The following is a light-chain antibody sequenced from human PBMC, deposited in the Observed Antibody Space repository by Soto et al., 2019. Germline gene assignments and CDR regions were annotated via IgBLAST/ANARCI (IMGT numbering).Light chain of an antibody. CDR1: SSNIGAGYD. J-gene: IGLJ1*01. CDR3: QSYDSSLSGYV. Sequence: QSVLTQPPSVSGAPGQRVTISCTGSSSNIGAGYDVHWYQQLPGTAPKLPIYGNSNRPSGVPDRFSGSKSGTSASLAITVLHAEDEADYFCQSYDSSLSGYVFGTGTKVTVL. V-gene: IGLV1-40*01. CDR2: GNS.